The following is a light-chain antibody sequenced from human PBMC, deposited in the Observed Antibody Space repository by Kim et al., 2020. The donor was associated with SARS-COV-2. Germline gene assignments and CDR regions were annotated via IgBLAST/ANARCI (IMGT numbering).Light chain of an antibody. CDR1: QSVSSN. CDR2: GAS. CDR3: QHYNNWPPLYT. J-gene: IGKJ2*01. Sequence: EIVMTQSPATLSVSPGERATLSCRASQSVSSNLAWYQQKPGQAPRLLIYGASTRATGIPGRFSGSGSGTEFTLTISSLQSEDLAIYYCQHYNNWPPLYTFGQGTKLE. V-gene: IGKV3-15*01.